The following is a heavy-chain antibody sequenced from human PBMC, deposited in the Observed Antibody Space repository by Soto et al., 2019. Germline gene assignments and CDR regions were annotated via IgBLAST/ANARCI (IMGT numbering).Heavy chain of an antibody. V-gene: IGHV3-30*04. CDR3: ARGDREDTAVVIGVRPGEYGVDV. Sequence: ESGGGVVQPGRSLLLSCAASGFTFSNDAMHWVRQAPGKGLECVAVISYNGGNRVYRDYVKGRFTISRDNSKNTVHLQIDSLRYEDAAVYYCARGDREDTAVVIGVRPGEYGVDVWGQGTTVTVSS. CDR2: ISYNGGNR. CDR1: GFTFSNDA. D-gene: IGHD2-15*01. J-gene: IGHJ6*02.